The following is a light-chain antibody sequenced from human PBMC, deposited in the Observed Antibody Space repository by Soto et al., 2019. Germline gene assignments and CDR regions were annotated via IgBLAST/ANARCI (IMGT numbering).Light chain of an antibody. CDR1: QSISSW. CDR2: DAS. Sequence: DIQMTQSPSTLSASVGDRVTITCRASQSISSWLAWYQQKPGKAPKLLIYDASSLEGGVPSRFSGSGSGTEFTLTISSLQPDDFATYYGQQYNSYSTFGQGTKVEIK. CDR3: QQYNSYST. J-gene: IGKJ1*01. V-gene: IGKV1-5*01.